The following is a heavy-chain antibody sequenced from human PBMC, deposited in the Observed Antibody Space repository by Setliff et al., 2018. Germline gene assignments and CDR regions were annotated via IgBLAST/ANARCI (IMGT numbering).Heavy chain of an antibody. CDR3: ATGRTGPFDY. Sequence: PGGSLRLSCGVSKFIVSNYWMYWVRQAPGKGLVWVSPVNSDGNTITYADSVKGRFTISRDNAENTLYLQMNSLRAEDTAVYYCATGRTGPFDYWGQGTLVTVSS. V-gene: IGHV3-74*01. J-gene: IGHJ4*02. D-gene: IGHD3-10*01. CDR2: VNSDGNTI. CDR1: KFIVSNYW.